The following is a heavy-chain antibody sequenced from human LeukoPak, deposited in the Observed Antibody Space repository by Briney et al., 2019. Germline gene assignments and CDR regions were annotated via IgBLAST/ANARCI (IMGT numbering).Heavy chain of an antibody. CDR3: VRARRGSGSYSDY. J-gene: IGHJ4*02. Sequence: SVKVSCKASGGTFSSYAISWVRQAPGQGLEWMGRIIPIFGTTNYAQKFQGRVTITTDESTSTAYMELSSLRSEDTAVYYCVRARRGSGSYSDYWGQGTLVTVSS. D-gene: IGHD3-10*01. CDR1: GGTFSSYA. CDR2: IIPIFGTT. V-gene: IGHV1-69*05.